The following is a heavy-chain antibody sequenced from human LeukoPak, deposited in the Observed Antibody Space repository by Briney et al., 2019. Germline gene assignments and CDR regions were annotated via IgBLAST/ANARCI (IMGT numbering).Heavy chain of an antibody. D-gene: IGHD5-24*01. Sequence: WASVKVSCKASGYIFTSYFMHWVRQAPGQGLEWMGGIIPIFGTANYAQKFQGRVTITADESTSTAYMELSSLRSEDTAVYYCARAWSGGHNYFGGYWGQGTLVTVSS. J-gene: IGHJ4*02. CDR1: GYIFTSYF. CDR3: ARAWSGGHNYFGGY. CDR2: IIPIFGTA. V-gene: IGHV1-69*13.